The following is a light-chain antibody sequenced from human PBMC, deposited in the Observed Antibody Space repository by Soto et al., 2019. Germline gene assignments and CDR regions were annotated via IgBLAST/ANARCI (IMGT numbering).Light chain of an antibody. CDR2: DAS. J-gene: IGKJ4*01. CDR1: QDIKNY. V-gene: IGKV1-33*01. CDR3: QQYDNLPLT. Sequence: DIQITQSPSSLCASVGDKLTIPCQASQDIKNYLNWYQQKSGKAPKLLIYDASDLETGVPSRFSGSGSGTDFTFTINSLQPEDIATYYCQQYDNLPLTFGGGTKVDIK.